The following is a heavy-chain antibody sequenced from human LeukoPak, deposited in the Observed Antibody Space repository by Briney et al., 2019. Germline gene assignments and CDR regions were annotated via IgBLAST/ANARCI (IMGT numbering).Heavy chain of an antibody. D-gene: IGHD6-19*01. CDR1: GGSISSYY. CDR3: AGTKTGLAVAGRSYFDY. Sequence: SETLSLTCTVSGGSISSYYWSWLRQPPGEGLEWIGYIYYSGSTNYNPSLKSRVTISVDTSKNQFSLKLSSVTAADTAVYYCAGTKTGLAVAGRSYFDYWGLGTLVTVSS. J-gene: IGHJ4*02. CDR2: IYYSGST. V-gene: IGHV4-59*08.